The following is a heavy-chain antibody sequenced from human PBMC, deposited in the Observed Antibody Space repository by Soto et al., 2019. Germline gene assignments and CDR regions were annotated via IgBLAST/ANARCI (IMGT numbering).Heavy chain of an antibody. J-gene: IGHJ4*02. CDR2: INHSGST. D-gene: IGHD1-7*01. CDR1: GGSFSGYY. CDR3: ARARTGTITWPPKYYFDY. V-gene: IGHV4-34*01. Sequence: KTSETLSLTCAVYGGSFSGYYWSWIRQPPGKGLEWIGEINHSGSTNYNPSLKSRVTISVDTSKNQFSLKLSSVTAADTAVYYCARARTGTITWPPKYYFDYWGQGTLVTVSS.